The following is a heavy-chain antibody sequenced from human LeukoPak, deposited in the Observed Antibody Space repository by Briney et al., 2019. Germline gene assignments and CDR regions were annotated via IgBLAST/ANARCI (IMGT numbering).Heavy chain of an antibody. D-gene: IGHD1-26*01. CDR2: INVGNGNT. CDR3: ARDLIVGATDFDY. Sequence: GASVKVSCKASGYTFTSYAIHWVRQAPGQRLEWMGWINVGNGNTQYSQRFQGRVTITRDTSASTAYMELSSLRSEDTAVYFCARDLIVGATDFDYWGQGTLVTVSS. CDR1: GYTFTSYA. J-gene: IGHJ4*02. V-gene: IGHV1-3*01.